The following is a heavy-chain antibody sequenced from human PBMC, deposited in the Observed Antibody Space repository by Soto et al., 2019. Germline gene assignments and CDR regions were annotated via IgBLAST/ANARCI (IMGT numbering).Heavy chain of an antibody. J-gene: IGHJ6*02. CDR3: AKDNQIAARGYYGMDV. D-gene: IGHD6-6*01. CDR1: GFTFSSYG. V-gene: IGHV3-30*18. Sequence: QVQLVESGGGVVQPGRSLRLSCAASGFTFSSYGMHWVRQAPGKGLEWVAVISYDGSNKYYADSVKGRFTISRDNSKNTLYLQMNSLRAEDTAVYYCAKDNQIAARGYYGMDVWGQGTTVTVSS. CDR2: ISYDGSNK.